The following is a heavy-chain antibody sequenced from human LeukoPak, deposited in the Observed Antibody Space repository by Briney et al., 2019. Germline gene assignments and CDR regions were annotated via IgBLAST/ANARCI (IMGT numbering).Heavy chain of an antibody. Sequence: GASVKVSCKTSGGTFSSYAISWVRQAPGQGLEWMGRIIPIFGIANYAQKFQGRVTITAANSTSTAYMELSSLRSEDTAVYYCARELSPEGVPAATRFDPWGEGTLVTVSP. CDR3: ARELSPEGVPAATRFDP. CDR1: GGTFSSYA. J-gene: IGHJ5*02. CDR2: IIPIFGIA. V-gene: IGHV1-69*04. D-gene: IGHD2-2*01.